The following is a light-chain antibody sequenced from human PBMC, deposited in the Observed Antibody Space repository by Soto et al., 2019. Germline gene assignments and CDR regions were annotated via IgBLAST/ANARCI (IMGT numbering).Light chain of an antibody. CDR3: QHCDTSWP. J-gene: IGKJ1*01. CDR1: QSISRY. Sequence: DIQMTQSPSSLSASVGDRVPITCRASQSISRYLNWYQQKQGKSHKPLIYAESSLQSGVPSRLSGSGSGTEFTLTISGLQPDDFATYYCQHCDTSWPFGQGTRWISN. V-gene: IGKV1-39*01. CDR2: AES.